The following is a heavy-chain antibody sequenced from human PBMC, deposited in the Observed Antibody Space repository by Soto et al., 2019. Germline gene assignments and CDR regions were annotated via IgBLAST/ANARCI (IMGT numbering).Heavy chain of an antibody. J-gene: IGHJ6*02. D-gene: IGHD6-25*01. V-gene: IGHV1-69*01. CDR1: GGTFNNFT. Sequence: QVQLVQSGAEVKKPGSSVKVSCQASGGTFNNFTFTWVRQAPGQGLEWLGGIMPVFHTTNIAQTFQDRITVPADDFTTTVYMEMTSLRYDDTAVYYCATATISPVSATLYHYGMDVWGQGTTVTVSS. CDR3: ATATISPVSATLYHYGMDV. CDR2: IMPVFHTT.